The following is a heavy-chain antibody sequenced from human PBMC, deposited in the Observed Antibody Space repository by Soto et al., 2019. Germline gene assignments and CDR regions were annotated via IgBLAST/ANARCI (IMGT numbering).Heavy chain of an antibody. J-gene: IGHJ4*02. CDR3: AILLDPTTGTTSY. V-gene: IGHV4-4*02. D-gene: IGHD1-1*01. CDR2: IYHSGST. Sequence: QVQLQESGPGLVKPSGTLSLTCAVSSGSISSSNWWSWVRQPPGKGLEWIGEIYHSGSTNYNPSHKSRITISVDKSKNQFSLKLGSVTAADTAVYYCAILLDPTTGTTSYWGQGTLVTVSS. CDR1: SGSISSSNW.